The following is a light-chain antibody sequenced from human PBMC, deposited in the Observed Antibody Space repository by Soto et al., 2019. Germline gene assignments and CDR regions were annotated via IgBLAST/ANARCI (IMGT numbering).Light chain of an antibody. CDR2: AAS. J-gene: IGKJ1*01. CDR1: QDIRDE. Sequence: DIQMTQSPSSLAASVGDRVTITCRASQDIRDELGWFQQKSGKAPKRLIYAASSLQSGVPSRFSGSGSGTDFTLTISSLQPEDFATYYRLQHHSHPPTFGQGTRIDIK. CDR3: LQHHSHPPT. V-gene: IGKV1-17*01.